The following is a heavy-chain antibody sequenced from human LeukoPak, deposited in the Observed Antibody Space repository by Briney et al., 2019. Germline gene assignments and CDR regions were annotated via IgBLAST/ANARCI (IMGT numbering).Heavy chain of an antibody. J-gene: IGHJ4*02. V-gene: IGHV1-24*01. CDR1: GYTLTELS. D-gene: IGHD1-26*01. Sequence: ASVKVSCKVSGYTLTELSMHWVRQAPGKGLEWMGGFDPEDGETIYAQKFQGRVTMTEDTSTDTAYMELSSLRSEDTAVYYCATYGSYYRAIDYWGQGTLVTVSS. CDR3: ATYGSYYRAIDY. CDR2: FDPEDGET.